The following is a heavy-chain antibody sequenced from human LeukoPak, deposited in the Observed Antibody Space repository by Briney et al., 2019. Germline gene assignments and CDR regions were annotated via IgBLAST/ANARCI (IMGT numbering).Heavy chain of an antibody. D-gene: IGHD3-16*01. CDR2: IYPGDSDT. CDR1: GYSFTSCW. Sequence: PGESLKISCKGSGYSFTSCWFGWVRQMPGKGLEWMGIIYPGDSDTRYSPSFQGQVTISADKSISTAYLQWSSLKASDTATYYCARLGESEDYYMDVWGKGTTVTVSS. V-gene: IGHV5-51*03. J-gene: IGHJ6*03. CDR3: ARLGESEDYYMDV.